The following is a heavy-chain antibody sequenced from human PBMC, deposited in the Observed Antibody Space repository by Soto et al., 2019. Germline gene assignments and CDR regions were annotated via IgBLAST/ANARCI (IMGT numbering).Heavy chain of an antibody. V-gene: IGHV3-53*01. CDR1: RFTFSSND. Sequence: EVQLVESGGSLIQPGGSLRLSCAASRFTFSSNDMDWVRQAPGKGLECVSLIYSGCSTYYADSVMGQFTVSRDNSKNTLYSQMSSLRAEDTAVYYCATRPLLPGAPWGQGTMVTVS. D-gene: IGHD3-22*01. J-gene: IGHJ3*01. CDR2: IYSGCST. CDR3: ATRPLLPGAP.